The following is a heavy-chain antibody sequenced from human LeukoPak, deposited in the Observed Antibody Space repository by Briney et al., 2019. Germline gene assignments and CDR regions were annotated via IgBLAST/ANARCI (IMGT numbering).Heavy chain of an antibody. CDR2: VNPNSGDT. CDR3: SRGPRFDP. V-gene: IGHV1-8*01. Sequence: ASVKVSCKTSGYSFNIYEINWVRQATGQGLEWMGWVNPNSGDTDYAQKFQGRLTMTRNTSISTAYMELSGLSLEDTAVYYCSRGPRFDPWGQGTQVPVSS. J-gene: IGHJ5*02. CDR1: GYSFNIYE.